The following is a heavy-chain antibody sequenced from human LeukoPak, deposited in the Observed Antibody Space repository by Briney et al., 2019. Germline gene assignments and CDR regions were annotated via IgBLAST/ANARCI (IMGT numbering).Heavy chain of an antibody. V-gene: IGHV4-39*07. CDR3: ARPYGSGPYYYYMDV. Sequence: SETLSLTCSVSGGAISSSDDYWGFVRQTPGKGLEWMGSIYYTGSSHYNPSLRSRATISIDTSKNQFSLKLTSVTAADTAIYYCARPYGSGPYYYYMDVWGKGTTVTVSS. CDR2: IYYTGSS. J-gene: IGHJ6*03. CDR1: GGAISSSDDY. D-gene: IGHD3-10*01.